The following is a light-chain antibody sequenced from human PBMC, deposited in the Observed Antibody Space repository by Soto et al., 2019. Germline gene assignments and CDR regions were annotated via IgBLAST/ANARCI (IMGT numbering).Light chain of an antibody. Sequence: VLTQSPDTLSLSPGERAILSCRATETVGSNLAWFQQKPGQTPRLLIYDTSTRVPGIPARFRGTGYGRDFTLTISSLEPEDFAVYYCQQYGSSPPYTFGQGTKLEIK. CDR2: DTS. CDR3: QQYGSSPPYT. V-gene: IGKV3-20*01. J-gene: IGKJ2*01. CDR1: ETVGSN.